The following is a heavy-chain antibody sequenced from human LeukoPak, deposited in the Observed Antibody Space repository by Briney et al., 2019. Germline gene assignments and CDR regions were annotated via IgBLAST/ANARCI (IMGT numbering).Heavy chain of an antibody. CDR2: IYYSGST. Sequence: SETLSLTCTVSGGSISSSSCYWGWIRQPPGKGLEWIGSIYYSGSTYYNPSLKSRVTISVDTSKNQFFLKLSSVTAADTAVYYCARNDSYDILTHGDAFDIWGQGTMVTVSS. D-gene: IGHD3-9*01. CDR3: ARNDSYDILTHGDAFDI. CDR1: GGSISSSSCY. J-gene: IGHJ3*02. V-gene: IGHV4-39*01.